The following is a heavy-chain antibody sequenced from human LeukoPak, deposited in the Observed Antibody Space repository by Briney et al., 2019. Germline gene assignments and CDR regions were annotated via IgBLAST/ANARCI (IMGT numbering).Heavy chain of an antibody. CDR1: GFTFSGSA. D-gene: IGHD4-17*01. J-gene: IGHJ6*03. CDR2: IRSKANSYAT. CDR3: TRPGYGDYYYYYYMDV. V-gene: IGHV3-73*01. Sequence: GGSLRLSCAASGFTFSGSAMHWVRQASGKGLEWVGRIRSKANSYATAYAASVKGRFTISRDDSKSTAYLQMNSLKTEDTAVYYCTRPGYGDYYYYYYMDVWGKGTTVTVSS.